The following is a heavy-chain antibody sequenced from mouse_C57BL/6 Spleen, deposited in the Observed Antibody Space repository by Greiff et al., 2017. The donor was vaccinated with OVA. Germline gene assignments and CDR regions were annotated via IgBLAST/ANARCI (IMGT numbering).Heavy chain of an antibody. V-gene: IGHV14-1*01. Sequence: VQLKESGAELVRPGASVKLSCTASGFNIKDYYMHWVKQRPEQGLEWIGRIDPEDGDTEYAPKFQGKATMTADTSSNTAYLQLSSLTSEDTAVYYCTTGYYGSSNYYAMDYWGQGTSVTVSS. D-gene: IGHD1-1*01. CDR2: IDPEDGDT. CDR1: GFNIKDYY. CDR3: TTGYYGSSNYYAMDY. J-gene: IGHJ4*01.